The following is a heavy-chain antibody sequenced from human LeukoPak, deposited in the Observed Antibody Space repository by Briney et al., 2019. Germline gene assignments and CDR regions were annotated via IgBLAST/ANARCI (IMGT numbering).Heavy chain of an antibody. D-gene: IGHD1-26*01. J-gene: IGHJ4*02. CDR1: GDSISSYY. Sequence: SETLSLTCTVSGDSISSYYWTWIRQPPGKGLEWIGYIYYSGTTNYNPSLRSRVTISVDTSKNQFSLKLSSVTAADTAVYYCASGRPLGFDYWGQGTLVTVSS. V-gene: IGHV4-59*01. CDR3: ASGRPLGFDY. CDR2: IYYSGTT.